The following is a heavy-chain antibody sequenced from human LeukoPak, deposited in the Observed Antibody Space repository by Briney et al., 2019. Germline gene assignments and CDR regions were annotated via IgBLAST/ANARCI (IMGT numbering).Heavy chain of an antibody. Sequence: SQTLSLTCTVSGGSISSGYYWCWIRQPPGKGREGLGSIDHSECTYNNSSIKCRVTISIDTSNNQFSLKLSYLTAADTAVYYWASGSSSRDGAFDIWGQGTMVTVSS. CDR3: ASGSSSRDGAFDI. J-gene: IGHJ3*02. CDR1: GGSISSGYY. V-gene: IGHV4-38-2*02. CDR2: IDHSECT. D-gene: IGHD5-24*01.